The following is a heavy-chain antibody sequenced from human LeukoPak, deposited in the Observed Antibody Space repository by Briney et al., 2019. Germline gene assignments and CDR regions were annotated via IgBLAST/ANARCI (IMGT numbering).Heavy chain of an antibody. CDR1: GGSISSYY. D-gene: IGHD3-22*01. CDR2: IYYSGST. V-gene: IGHV4-59*01. J-gene: IGHJ4*02. CDR3: AREENYDSSGYFNY. Sequence: SETLSLTCTVSGGSISSYYWSWIRQPPGKGLEWIGYIYYSGSTNYNPSLKSRVTISVDTSKNQFSLKLSSVTAADTAVHYCAREENYDSSGYFNYWGQGTLVTVSS.